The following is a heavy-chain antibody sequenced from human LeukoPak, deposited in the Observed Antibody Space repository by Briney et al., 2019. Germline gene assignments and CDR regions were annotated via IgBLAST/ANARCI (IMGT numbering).Heavy chain of an antibody. CDR2: ISGSGGST. D-gene: IGHD5-18*01. CDR1: GFTFSSYA. J-gene: IGHJ4*02. Sequence: GGSLRLSCAASGFTFSSYAMSWVRQAPGKGLEWVSAISGSGGSTYYADSVKGRFTISRDNSKNTLYLQVNSLRAEDTAVYYCASGGYYYFDYWGQGTLVTVSS. CDR3: ASGGYYYFDY. V-gene: IGHV3-23*01.